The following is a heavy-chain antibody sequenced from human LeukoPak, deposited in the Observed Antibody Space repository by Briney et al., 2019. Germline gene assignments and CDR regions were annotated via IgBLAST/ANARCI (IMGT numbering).Heavy chain of an antibody. J-gene: IGHJ6*03. V-gene: IGHV1-69*01. D-gene: IGHD1-26*01. Sequence: SVKVSCKASGGTFSSYAISWVRQAPGQGLEWMGGIIPIFGTANYAQKFQGRVTITADGSTSTAYMELSSLRSEDTAVYYCARGWDYYYYYMDVWGKGTTVTVSS. CDR2: IIPIFGTA. CDR3: ARGWDYYYYYMDV. CDR1: GGTFSSYA.